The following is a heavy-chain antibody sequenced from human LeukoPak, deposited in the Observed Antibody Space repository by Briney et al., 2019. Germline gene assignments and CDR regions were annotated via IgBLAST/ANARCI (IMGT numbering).Heavy chain of an antibody. CDR3: ARAGSGIVVVPAAMDYYYYMDV. CDR1: RFTFSSYA. J-gene: IGHJ6*03. CDR2: ISSNGGST. Sequence: AGGSLRLSCAASRFTFSSYAMHWVRQAPGKGLEYVSVISSNGGSTYYANSVKGRFTISRDNSKNTLYLQMGSLRAEDMAVYYCARAGSGIVVVPAAMDYYYYMDVWGKGTTVTVSS. D-gene: IGHD2-2*01. V-gene: IGHV3-64*01.